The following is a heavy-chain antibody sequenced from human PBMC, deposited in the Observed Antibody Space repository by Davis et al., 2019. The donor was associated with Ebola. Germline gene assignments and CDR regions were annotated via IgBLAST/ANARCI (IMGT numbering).Heavy chain of an antibody. V-gene: IGHV3-7*01. J-gene: IGHJ4*02. D-gene: IGHD3-16*01. Sequence: PGGSLRLSCSASGFTFSDYAMTWVRQAPGRGLEWVANIKQDGSEKYYVDSVKGRFTISRDNTKNSLYLQMNNLRAEDTALYYCAGSIRSPEGYWGQGTLVTVSS. CDR1: GFTFSDYA. CDR2: IKQDGSEK. CDR3: AGSIRSPEGY.